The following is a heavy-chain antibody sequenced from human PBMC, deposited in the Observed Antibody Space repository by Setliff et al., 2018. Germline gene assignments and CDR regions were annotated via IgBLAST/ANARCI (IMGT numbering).Heavy chain of an antibody. CDR1: GFTFSSYW. V-gene: IGHV3-7*01. J-gene: IGHJ4*02. D-gene: IGHD6-19*01. CDR2: IKQDGSEK. CDR3: ARDAPFTYGTGWDVVDY. Sequence: GGSLRLFCAASGFTFSSYWMSWVRQAPGKGLEWVANIKQDGSEKYYVDSVKGRFTISRDNVKNSLYLQMNSLRAEDTAVYYCARDAPFTYGTGWDVVDYWGQGTLVTVSS.